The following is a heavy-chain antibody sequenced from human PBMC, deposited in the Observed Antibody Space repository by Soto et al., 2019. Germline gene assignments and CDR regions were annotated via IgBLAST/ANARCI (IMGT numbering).Heavy chain of an antibody. D-gene: IGHD3-10*01. Sequence: ASVKVSCKASGYTFTSYDINWVRQATGQGLEWMGWMNPKSGNTGYEQKFQGRVTMTRKTSISKAYMELSSLRSEDTAVYYCARAPRGARDFGYWGQGTLVTVSS. CDR2: MNPKSGNT. V-gene: IGHV1-8*01. CDR1: GYTFTSYD. J-gene: IGHJ4*02. CDR3: ARAPRGARDFGY.